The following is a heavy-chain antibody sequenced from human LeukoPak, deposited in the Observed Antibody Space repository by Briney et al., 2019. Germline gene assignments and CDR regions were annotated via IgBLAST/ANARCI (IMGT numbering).Heavy chain of an antibody. D-gene: IGHD1-1*01. V-gene: IGHV3-7*01. CDR2: IKQDGSET. CDR1: GFIFSNYW. CDR3: ARELLMEPLDY. Sequence: GGPLRLSCAASGFIFSNYWMSWVRQAPGKGLEWVANIKQDGSETSYVDSVKGRFTISRDNAKNTLYLQMNSLRAEDTAVYYCARELLMEPLDYWGQGTLVTVSS. J-gene: IGHJ4*02.